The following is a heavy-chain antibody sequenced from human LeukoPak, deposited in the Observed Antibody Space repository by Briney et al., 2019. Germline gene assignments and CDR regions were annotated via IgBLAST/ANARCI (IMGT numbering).Heavy chain of an antibody. V-gene: IGHV4-59*08. J-gene: IGHJ6*02. CDR3: ARLTALYYYGMDV. CDR2: IYYSGST. CDR1: GGSISSYY. Sequence: SETLSLTCTVSGGSISSYYWSWIRQPPGKGLEWIGYIYYSGSTNYNPSLKSRVTISVDTSKNQFSLKLSSVTAADTAAYYCARLTALYYYGMDVWGQGTTVTVSS.